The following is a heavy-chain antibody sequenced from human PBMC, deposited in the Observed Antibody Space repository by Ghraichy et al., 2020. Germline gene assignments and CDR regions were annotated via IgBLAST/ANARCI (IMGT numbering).Heavy chain of an antibody. J-gene: IGHJ4*02. V-gene: IGHV3-48*04. CDR2: ISGGSSTI. CDR3: ARVRSGTYYFFDY. Sequence: LHGNTYISGGSSTIYYADSVKGRFTISRDNAKYSLYLQMNSLRAEDTAVYLCARVRSGTYYFFDYWGQGTLVTVS. D-gene: IGHD1-26*01.